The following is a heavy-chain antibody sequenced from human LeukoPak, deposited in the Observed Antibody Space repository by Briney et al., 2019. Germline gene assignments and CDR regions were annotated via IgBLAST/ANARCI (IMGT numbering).Heavy chain of an antibody. V-gene: IGHV4-59*01. D-gene: IGHD3-9*01. J-gene: IGHJ5*02. CDR2: IYYSGST. CDR3: ARQQAGRDILTGYYTGNWFDP. CDR1: GGSISNYY. Sequence: SETLSLTCTVSGGSISNYYWSWIRQPPGKGLEWIGYIYYSGSTNYNPSLKSRVTTSVDTSKNQFSLKLSSVTAADTAVYYRARQQAGRDILTGYYTGNWFDPWGQGTLSPSPQ.